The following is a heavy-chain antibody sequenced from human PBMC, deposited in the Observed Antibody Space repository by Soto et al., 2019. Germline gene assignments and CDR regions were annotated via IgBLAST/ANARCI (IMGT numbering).Heavy chain of an antibody. Sequence: ASVKVSCKASGYTFTSYGISWVRQAPGQGLEWMGWISAYNGNTNYAQKLQGRVTMTTDTSTSTAYMELRSLRSDDTAVYYCASQVDTAMVLDYWGQGTLVTVSS. D-gene: IGHD5-18*01. V-gene: IGHV1-18*01. CDR2: ISAYNGNT. CDR1: GYTFTSYG. CDR3: ASQVDTAMVLDY. J-gene: IGHJ4*02.